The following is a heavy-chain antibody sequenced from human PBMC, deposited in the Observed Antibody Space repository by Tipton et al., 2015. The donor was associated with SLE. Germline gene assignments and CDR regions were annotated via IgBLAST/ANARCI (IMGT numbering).Heavy chain of an antibody. D-gene: IGHD3-3*01. J-gene: IGHJ4*02. Sequence: QVQLVQSGAEVKKPGSSVKVSCKASGGTFSSYTITWGRQALGQGLEWMGRIIPTLGIANYAQQLQGRVTITADKSTSTAYMELSSLRSEDTAVYYCARGYDFWSGYIYWGQGTLVTVSS. CDR3: ARGYDFWSGYIY. CDR1: GGTFSSYT. V-gene: IGHV1-69*09. CDR2: IIPTLGIA.